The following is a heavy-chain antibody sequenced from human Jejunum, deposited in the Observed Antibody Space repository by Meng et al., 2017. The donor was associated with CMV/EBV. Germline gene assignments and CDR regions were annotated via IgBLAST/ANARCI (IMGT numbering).Heavy chain of an antibody. J-gene: IGHJ4*02. Sequence: QVELWESGLEVKRPGVSVTGSCKASGYIFMSYGFSWVRQAPGQGLEWVGWISAYNGNTNDVEKRQGSVTMTTDTSTSTGYMELTSLKSDDTAVYYCARVTHSGSPAQSSYWGQGTLVTVSS. V-gene: IGHV1-18*01. CDR3: ARVTHSGSPAQSSY. D-gene: IGHD3-10*01. CDR1: GYIFMSYG. CDR2: ISAYNGNT.